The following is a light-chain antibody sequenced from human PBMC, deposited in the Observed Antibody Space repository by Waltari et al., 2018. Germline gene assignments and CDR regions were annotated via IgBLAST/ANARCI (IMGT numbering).Light chain of an antibody. Sequence: SYELTQPPSVSVSPGQTASITCSGEKLGDKYACWYQQKPGQSPLLVIYQDSKRPSGIPDRFSGSNSGNTATLTISGTQAMDEADYYCQAWDSSTVVFGGGTKLTVL. V-gene: IGLV3-1*01. CDR2: QDS. J-gene: IGLJ2*01. CDR3: QAWDSSTVV. CDR1: KLGDKY.